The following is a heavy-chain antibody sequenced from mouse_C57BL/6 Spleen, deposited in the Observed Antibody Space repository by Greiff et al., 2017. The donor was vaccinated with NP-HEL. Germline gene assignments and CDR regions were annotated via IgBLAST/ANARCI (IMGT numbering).Heavy chain of an antibody. V-gene: IGHV1-4*01. Sequence: VHLVESGAELARPGASVKMSCKASGYTFTSYTMHWVKQRPGQGLEWIGYINPSSGYTKYNQKFKDKATLTADKSSSTAYMQLSSLTSEDSAVYYCARDDYDDYWGQGTTLTVSS. CDR2: INPSSGYT. CDR1: GYTFTSYT. D-gene: IGHD2-4*01. CDR3: ARDDYDDY. J-gene: IGHJ2*01.